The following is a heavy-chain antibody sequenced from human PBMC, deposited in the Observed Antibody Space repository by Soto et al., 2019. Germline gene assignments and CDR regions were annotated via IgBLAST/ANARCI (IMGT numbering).Heavy chain of an antibody. V-gene: IGHV4-31*03. CDR1: GGSLSSGGYY. J-gene: IGHJ2*01. CDR3: ARVSPGIAAAGIRGWYFDL. D-gene: IGHD6-13*01. Sequence: QVQLQESGPGLVKPSQTLSLTCTVSGGSLSSGGYYWSWIRQHPGKGLEWIGYIYYSGSTYCNPSLKSRVIISVDTSKNQFSLKLSSVTAADTAVYYCARVSPGIAAAGIRGWYFDLWGRGTLVTVSS. CDR2: IYYSGST.